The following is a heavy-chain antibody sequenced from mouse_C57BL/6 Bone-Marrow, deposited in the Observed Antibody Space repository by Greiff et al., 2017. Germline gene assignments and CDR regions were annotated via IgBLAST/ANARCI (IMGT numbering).Heavy chain of an antibody. CDR3: TRDGGLLNFDY. V-gene: IGHV5-9-1*02. J-gene: IGHJ2*01. D-gene: IGHD2-10*01. CDR2: ISSGGDYL. CDR1: GFTFSSYA. Sequence: VKLVESGEGLVKPGGSLKLSCAASGFTFSSYAMSWVRQTPAKRLEWVAYISSGGDYLYYADTVQGRFTISRDNARNTLYLQMSSLKSEDTAMYYCTRDGGLLNFDYGGQGTTLTVAS.